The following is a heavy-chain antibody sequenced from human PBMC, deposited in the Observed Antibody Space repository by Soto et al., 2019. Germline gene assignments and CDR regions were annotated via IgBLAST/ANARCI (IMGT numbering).Heavy chain of an antibody. CDR3: ARSYVAHYYGSGGFDY. CDR2: IYHSGST. V-gene: IGHV4-4*02. CDR1: GGSISSSNW. J-gene: IGHJ4*02. Sequence: QVQLQESGPGLVKPSGTLSLTCAVSGGSISSSNWWSWVRQPPGKGLEWIGEIYHSGSTNYNPSLKRRVTISVDKSKNQFSLKLSSVTAADTAVYYCARSYVAHYYGSGGFDYWGQGTLVTVSS. D-gene: IGHD3-10*01.